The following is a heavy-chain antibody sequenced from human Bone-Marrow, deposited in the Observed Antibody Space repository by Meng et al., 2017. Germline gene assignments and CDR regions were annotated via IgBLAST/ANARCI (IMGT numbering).Heavy chain of an antibody. V-gene: IGHV1-69*06. CDR2: IIPIFGTA. D-gene: IGHD5-18*01. Sequence: QVQLVRSGREVNKPGSSVKVSCKVSGGTFSSYAISWGRQAPGQGLEWMGGIIPIFGTANYAQKFQGRVTITADKSTSTAYMELSSLRSEDTAVYYCARGGYSYGLVGIFDYWGQGTLVTVSS. CDR1: GGTFSSYA. J-gene: IGHJ4*02. CDR3: ARGGYSYGLVGIFDY.